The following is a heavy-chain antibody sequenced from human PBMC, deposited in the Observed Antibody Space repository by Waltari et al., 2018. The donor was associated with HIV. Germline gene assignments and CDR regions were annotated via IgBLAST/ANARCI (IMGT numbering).Heavy chain of an antibody. J-gene: IGHJ5*02. Sequence: EVQLVESGGGLVQSGGSLRLSCAASGFTFSVNSMNWVRQAPGNGLEWVAYIKSSGENIYYADSVKGRFTISRDNAKNSLYLQMNSLRAEDTAVYYCARGVGSSDWFTHRFDPWGQGTLVTVSS. CDR2: IKSSGENI. CDR1: GFTFSVNS. D-gene: IGHD6-19*01. CDR3: ARGVGSSDWFTHRFDP. V-gene: IGHV3-48*01.